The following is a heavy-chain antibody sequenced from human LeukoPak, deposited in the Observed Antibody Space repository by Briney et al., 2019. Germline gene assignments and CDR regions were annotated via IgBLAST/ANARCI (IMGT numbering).Heavy chain of an antibody. Sequence: PSETLSLTCTVSGGSISSYYWSWIRQPPGKGLEWIGYIYYSGSTNYNPSLKSRVTISVDTSKNQFSLKLSSVTAADTAVYYCARGPEYSSSWYGDWGQGILVTVSS. J-gene: IGHJ4*02. CDR3: ARGPEYSSSWYGD. CDR1: GGSISSYY. V-gene: IGHV4-59*08. CDR2: IYYSGST. D-gene: IGHD6-13*01.